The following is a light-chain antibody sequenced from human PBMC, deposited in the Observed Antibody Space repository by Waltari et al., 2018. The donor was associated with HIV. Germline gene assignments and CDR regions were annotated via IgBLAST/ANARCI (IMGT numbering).Light chain of an antibody. J-gene: IGKJ5*01. V-gene: IGKV3D-20*01. CDR1: QGLRTTY. CDR2: DVS. CDR3: QQYGTSPVT. Sequence: DIILTQSPATLSLSPGEGATLSCGASQGLRTTYLAWYQQKPGLAPRLLIRDVSTRATGIPDRFRGSVSETDFILTILRLEPEDFAVYYCQQYGTSPVTFGPGTRLEMK.